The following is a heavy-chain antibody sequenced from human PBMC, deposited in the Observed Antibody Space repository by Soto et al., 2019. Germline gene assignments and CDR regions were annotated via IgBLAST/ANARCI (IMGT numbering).Heavy chain of an antibody. CDR2: IYHSGST. CDR1: GGSISSSNW. J-gene: IGHJ4*02. Sequence: PSETLSLTCAVSGGSISSSNWWCWVRQPQGKGLEWIGEIYHSGSTNYNPSLKSRVTISVDKSKNQFSLKLSSVTAADTAVYYCAGLYYYDSSGYYYELFDYWGQGTLVTVSS. V-gene: IGHV4-4*02. D-gene: IGHD3-22*01. CDR3: AGLYYYDSSGYYYELFDY.